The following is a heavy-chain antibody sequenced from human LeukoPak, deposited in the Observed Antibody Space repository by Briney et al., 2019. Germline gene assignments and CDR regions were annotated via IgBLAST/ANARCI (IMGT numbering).Heavy chain of an antibody. D-gene: IGHD1-26*01. Sequence: SGGSLRLSCAASGFTFSIYAMNWVRQAPGKGLEWVSGISGSGGSTDYADSVKGRFTISRDNSKNTLYPQMNSLRAEDTAVYYCATYSDRVGATIYWGQGTLVTVSS. CDR1: GFTFSIYA. CDR2: ISGSGGST. J-gene: IGHJ4*02. V-gene: IGHV3-23*01. CDR3: ATYSDRVGATIY.